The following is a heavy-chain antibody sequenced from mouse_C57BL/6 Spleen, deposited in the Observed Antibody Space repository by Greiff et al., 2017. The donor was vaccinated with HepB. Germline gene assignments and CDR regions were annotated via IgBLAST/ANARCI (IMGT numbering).Heavy chain of an antibody. D-gene: IGHD1-1*01. J-gene: IGHJ1*03. CDR2: IYPGSGNT. V-gene: IGHV1-66*01. CDR3: ARVGYGSSYWYFDV. Sequence: QVHVKQSGPELVKPGASVKISCKASGYSFTSYYIHWVKQRPGQGLEWIGWIYPGSGNTKYNEKFKGKATLTADTSSSTAYMQLSSLTSEDSAVYYCARVGYGSSYWYFDVWGTGTTVTVSS. CDR1: GYSFTSYY.